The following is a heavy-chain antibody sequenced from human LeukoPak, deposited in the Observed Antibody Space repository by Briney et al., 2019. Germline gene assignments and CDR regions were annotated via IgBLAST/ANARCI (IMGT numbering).Heavy chain of an antibody. J-gene: IGHJ4*02. CDR1: GYTFIRYY. V-gene: IGHV1-46*01. CDR2: INPSCGST. Sequence: ASVKVSCKASGYTFIRYYMHWVRQAPGQGLEWMGMINPSCGSTSYAQKFQGRVTMTRDTSTSTVYMELSRLRSEDTAVYYCARGGYGDRTDYWGQGTLVSVSS. CDR3: ARGGYGDRTDY. D-gene: IGHD4-17*01.